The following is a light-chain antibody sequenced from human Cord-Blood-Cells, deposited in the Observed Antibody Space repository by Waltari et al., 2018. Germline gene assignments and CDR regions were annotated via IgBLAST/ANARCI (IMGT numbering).Light chain of an antibody. CDR3: SSYTSSSTYV. J-gene: IGLJ1*01. CDR2: DVS. CDR1: SSDVGGYNY. V-gene: IGLV2-14*01. Sequence: QSALTPPASVSGSPGQSLTISCTGTSSDVGGYNYVSWYQQPPGKAPKTMIYDVSNRPSGVSNRFSGSKSGNTASLTISGLQAEDEADYYCSSYTSSSTYVFGTGTKVTVL.